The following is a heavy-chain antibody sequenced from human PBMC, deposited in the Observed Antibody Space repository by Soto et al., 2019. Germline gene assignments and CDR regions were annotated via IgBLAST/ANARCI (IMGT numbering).Heavy chain of an antibody. CDR2: IISIFGTA. Sequence: QVQLVQSGAEVKKPGSSVKVSCKASGGTFSSYAISWVRQAPGQGLEWMGGIISIFGTADYAQKFQGRVTXXADGSTSTAYMELSSLRSEDTAVYYCARRDYDSSGYYDLGYWGQGTLVTVSS. D-gene: IGHD3-22*01. V-gene: IGHV1-69*12. CDR1: GGTFSSYA. CDR3: ARRDYDSSGYYDLGY. J-gene: IGHJ4*02.